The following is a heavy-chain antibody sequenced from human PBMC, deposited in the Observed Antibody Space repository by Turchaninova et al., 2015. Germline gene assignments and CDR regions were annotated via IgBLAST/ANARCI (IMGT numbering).Heavy chain of an antibody. Sequence: EVQLVESGGGLVQPGGSLRLSCAASGFTFSNFWMNWVRQAPGKGLGWVANIKRDGRGKTYLDSERGRFTSSRDNAKNSLYLQLNSRRAEDTAVYYCVSASYNWNHYYYGLDVWGQGTTVTVSS. CDR3: VSASYNWNHYYYGLDV. V-gene: IGHV3-7*03. CDR2: IKRDGRGK. CDR1: GFTFSNFW. D-gene: IGHD1-20*01. J-gene: IGHJ6*02.